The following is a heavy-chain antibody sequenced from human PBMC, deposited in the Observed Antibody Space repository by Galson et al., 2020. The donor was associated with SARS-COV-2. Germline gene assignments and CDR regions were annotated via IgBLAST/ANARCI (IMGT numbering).Heavy chain of an antibody. J-gene: IGHJ4*02. CDR1: GYTFTGYY. Sequence: ALVKVSCKTSGYTFTGYYIHWVRQAPGRGLEWMGWINPKSGGTDFAQKFLGRVTMTRDTSINTTYVELSSLTSDDTAIYYCSRGGDYWGQGTLVTVSS. CDR3: SRGGDY. V-gene: IGHV1-2*02. CDR2: INPKSGGT.